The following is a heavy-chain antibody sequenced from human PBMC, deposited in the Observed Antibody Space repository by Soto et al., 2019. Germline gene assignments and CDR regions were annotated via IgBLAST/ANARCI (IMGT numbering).Heavy chain of an antibody. J-gene: IGHJ6*02. CDR2: INPIVSMS. Sequence: SVKVSCKASGDTFSFYTINWVRQAPGLGLEWVGRINPIVSMSNYAQKFQGRVSMTADKSTSTAYMELRSLRSDDTAMYYCARANYYDFWSGYSIYYYYYGMDVWGQGTTVTVSS. CDR3: ARANYYDFWSGYSIYYYYYGMDV. V-gene: IGHV1-69*02. CDR1: GDTFSFYT. D-gene: IGHD3-3*01.